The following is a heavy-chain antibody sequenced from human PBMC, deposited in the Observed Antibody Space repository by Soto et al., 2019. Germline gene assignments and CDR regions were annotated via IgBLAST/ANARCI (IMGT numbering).Heavy chain of an antibody. J-gene: IGHJ4*02. V-gene: IGHV1-3*01. CDR3: ARDIMAAAPDY. CDR1: GYTFTSYA. Sequence: GASVKVSCKATGYTFTSYAMHWVRQAPGQRLEWMGWINAGNGNTKYSQKFQGRVTITRDTSASTAYMELRSLRSEDTAVYYCARDIMAAAPDYWGQGTLVTVSS. CDR2: INAGNGNT. D-gene: IGHD6-13*01.